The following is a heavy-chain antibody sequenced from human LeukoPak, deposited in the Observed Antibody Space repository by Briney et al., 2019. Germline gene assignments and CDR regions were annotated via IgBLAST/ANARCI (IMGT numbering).Heavy chain of an antibody. CDR1: GGSISSSTYY. J-gene: IGHJ4*02. D-gene: IGHD6-19*01. Sequence: SETLSLTCTVSGGSISSSTYYWGWIRQPPGKGLEWIGSIYSSGSTYYNPSLKSRVTISVDTSKNQFSLKLSSVTAADTAVYYCARLKWLVPTPYFDYWGQGTLVTVSS. CDR3: ARLKWLVPTPYFDY. V-gene: IGHV4-39*07. CDR2: IYSSGST.